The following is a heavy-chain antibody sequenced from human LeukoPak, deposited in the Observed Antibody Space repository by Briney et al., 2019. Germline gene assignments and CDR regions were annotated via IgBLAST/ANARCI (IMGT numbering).Heavy chain of an antibody. J-gene: IGHJ3*01. D-gene: IGHD6-6*01. CDR3: ARSSYSSSSSV. V-gene: IGHV3-7*03. CDR1: GFTFSGFW. Sequence: TGGSLRLSCAVSGFTFSGFWMSWSRQAPGKGLEWVASINSDGSEGYYADVVKGRFTISRDNAKNSLYLRINSLRAEDTAVYYCARSSYSSSSSVWGQGTMVTVSS. CDR2: INSDGSEG.